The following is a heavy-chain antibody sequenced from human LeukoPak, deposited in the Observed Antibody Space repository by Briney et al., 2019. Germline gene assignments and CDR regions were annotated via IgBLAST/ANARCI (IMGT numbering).Heavy chain of an antibody. V-gene: IGHV3-66*01. CDR1: EFSFGSNY. CDR2: IYSGGST. D-gene: IGHD4-23*01. CDR3: ARSSRELRGYAPWELMPPFDY. J-gene: IGHJ4*02. Sequence: GGSLRLSCAASEFSFGSNYMSWVRQAPGKGLEWVSLIYSGGSTYYADSVKGRFTISRDNSKNTLYLQMNSLRAEDTAVYYCARSSRELRGYAPWELMPPFDYWGQGTLVTVSS.